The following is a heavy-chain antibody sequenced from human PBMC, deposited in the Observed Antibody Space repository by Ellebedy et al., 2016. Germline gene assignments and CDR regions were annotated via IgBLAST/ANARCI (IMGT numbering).Heavy chain of an antibody. J-gene: IGHJ6*03. D-gene: IGHD3-3*01. CDR3: ARDTEWSGSQDYYMDV. CDR1: GGTFSSYA. V-gene: IGHV1-69*05. CDR2: IIPIFGTA. Sequence: SVKVSCXASGGTFSSYAISWVRQAPGQGLEWMGGIIPIFGTANYAQKFQGRVTMTRDTSTSTVYMELSSLRSEDTAVYYCARDTEWSGSQDYYMDVWGKGTTVTVSS.